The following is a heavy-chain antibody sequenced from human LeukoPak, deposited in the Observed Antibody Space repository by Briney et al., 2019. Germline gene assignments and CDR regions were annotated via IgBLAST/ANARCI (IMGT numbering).Heavy chain of an antibody. CDR1: GFTFSSHS. J-gene: IGHJ4*02. D-gene: IGHD3-16*01. CDR2: ISSSSSTI. V-gene: IGHV3-48*04. Sequence: GGSLRLSCAASGFTFSSHSMNWVRQAPGKGLEWVSYISSSSSTIYYTDSVKGRFTISRDNAKNSLYLQMNSLRAEDTAVYYCANQVARLWYFDSWGQGTLVTVSS. CDR3: ANQVARLWYFDS.